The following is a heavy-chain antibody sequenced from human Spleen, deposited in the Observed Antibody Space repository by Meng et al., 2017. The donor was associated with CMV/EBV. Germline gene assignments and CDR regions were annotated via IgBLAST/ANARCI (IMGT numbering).Heavy chain of an antibody. V-gene: IGHV4-4*07. CDR1: GGSISSYY. CDR3: AHTVTTGARAFDI. CDR2: IYTSGST. Sequence: QGERTDDGPGLVKPSETLAPTCTGSGGSISSYYWSWIRPPAGKGLEWIGRIYTSGSTNYNPSLKSRVTMSVDTSKNQFSLKLSSVTAADTAVYYCAHTVTTGARAFDIWGQGTMVTVSS. J-gene: IGHJ3*02. D-gene: IGHD4-17*01.